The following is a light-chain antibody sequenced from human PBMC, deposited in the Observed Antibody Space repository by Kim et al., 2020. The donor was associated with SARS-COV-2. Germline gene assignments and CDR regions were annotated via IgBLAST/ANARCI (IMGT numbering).Light chain of an antibody. CDR3: MQPLQNPYS. V-gene: IGKV2-28*01. Sequence: EPASISGRSSQSLLHSNGNHYLNWFLQKPGQSPQLLIYRGSNRAAGVPDRFSGSGSGTDFILKISRVEAEDVGVYFCMQPLQNPYSFGQGTKLEIK. CDR1: QSLLHSNGNHY. CDR2: RGS. J-gene: IGKJ2*03.